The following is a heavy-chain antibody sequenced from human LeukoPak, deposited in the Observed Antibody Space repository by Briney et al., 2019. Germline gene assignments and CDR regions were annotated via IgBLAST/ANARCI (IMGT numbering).Heavy chain of an antibody. V-gene: IGHV3-43*02. CDR1: VFTFDDYA. Sequence: GGSLRLSCAASVFTFDDYALHWGRQAPGKGVEWVSLISGDAGDTYYADSVKGRFTISRDNSRNSLYLQMNSLRTEDTALYYCAKSIPGGQHRPPEYWGQGTLVTVSS. CDR2: ISGDAGDT. J-gene: IGHJ4*02. CDR3: AKSIPGGQHRPPEY. D-gene: IGHD2-8*02.